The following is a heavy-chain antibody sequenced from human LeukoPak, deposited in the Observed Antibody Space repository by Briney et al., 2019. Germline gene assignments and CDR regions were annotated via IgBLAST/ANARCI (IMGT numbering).Heavy chain of an antibody. D-gene: IGHD7-27*01. CDR3: ARDSSSWGNFDY. V-gene: IGHV3-48*03. CDR2: ISSSGSTI. CDR1: GFTFSSYE. J-gene: IGHJ4*02. Sequence: PGGSLRLSCAASGFTFSSYEMNWVRQAPGKGLEWVSYISSSGSTIYYADSVKGRFTISRDNAKNSLYLQMNSLRAEDTAVYYCARDSSSWGNFDYWGQGTLVTVSS.